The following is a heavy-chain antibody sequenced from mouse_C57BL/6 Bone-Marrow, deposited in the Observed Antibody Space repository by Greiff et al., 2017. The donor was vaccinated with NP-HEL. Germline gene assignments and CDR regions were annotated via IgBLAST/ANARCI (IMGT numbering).Heavy chain of an antibody. CDR1: GCTFTSSG. D-gene: IGHD1-1*01. Sequence: QVQLKESGAELARPGASVKLSCKASGCTFTSSGISWVKQRTGPGLAWIGEIYPRSGNTYYNEKFKGKATLTADKSSSTADMELRSLTSEDSAVYFWARRTTVLYWYCDVWGTGTTVTVSA. CDR3: ARRTTVLYWYCDV. J-gene: IGHJ1*03. V-gene: IGHV1-81*01. CDR2: IYPRSGNT.